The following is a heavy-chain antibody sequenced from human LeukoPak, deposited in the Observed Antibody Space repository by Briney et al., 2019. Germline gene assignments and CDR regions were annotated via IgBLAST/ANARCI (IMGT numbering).Heavy chain of an antibody. CDR1: GGSVSSGTYY. Sequence: PSETLSLTCTVSGGSVSSGTYYWSWIRQPPGKGLEWIGYIYYSGSTNYNPSLKSRVTISMDTSKNQFSLKLSSVTAADTAVYYCARGGGSSGCPYFDYWGQGTLVTVSS. J-gene: IGHJ4*02. D-gene: IGHD6-19*01. V-gene: IGHV4-61*01. CDR3: ARGGGSSGCPYFDY. CDR2: IYYSGST.